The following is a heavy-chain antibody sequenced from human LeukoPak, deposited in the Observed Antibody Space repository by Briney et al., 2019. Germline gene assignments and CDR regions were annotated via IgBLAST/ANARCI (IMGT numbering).Heavy chain of an antibody. CDR2: INHSGST. V-gene: IGHV4-34*01. Sequence: SETLSLTCAVYGGSFSGYYWSWIRQPPGKGLEWIGEINHSGSTNYNPSLESRVTISVDTSKNQFSLKLSSVTAADTAVYYCAAGGNSTLGNFDYWGQGTLVTVSS. D-gene: IGHD4-23*01. CDR3: AAGGNSTLGNFDY. CDR1: GGSFSGYY. J-gene: IGHJ4*02.